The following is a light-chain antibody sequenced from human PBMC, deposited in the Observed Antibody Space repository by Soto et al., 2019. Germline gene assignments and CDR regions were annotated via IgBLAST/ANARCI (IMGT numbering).Light chain of an antibody. V-gene: IGKV3-11*01. J-gene: IGKJ2*01. CDR2: HAS. Sequence: EIVLTQSPATLSVSPGERATLSCRASQSVSSYLAWYQQKPGQAPRLLIYHASNRATGIPARFSGSGSGTDLTLTISSLEPEDFAVYYCQQRSNWLFTFGQGTKLEIK. CDR1: QSVSSY. CDR3: QQRSNWLFT.